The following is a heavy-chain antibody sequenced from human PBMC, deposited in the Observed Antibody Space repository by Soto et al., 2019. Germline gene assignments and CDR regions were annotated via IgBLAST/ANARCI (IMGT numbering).Heavy chain of an antibody. V-gene: IGHV3-74*01. CDR1: GFTYSSYW. CDR3: ARGEMATIGPFGY. D-gene: IGHD5-12*01. J-gene: IGHJ4*02. CDR2: INRDGRST. Sequence: EVQLVESGGGLVQPGGSLRLSCAASGFTYSSYWMHWVRQAPGKGLVWVSRINRDGRSTTYADSVKGRFTISRDNAKNTLYLQMNSLRAEDTAIYYCARGEMATIGPFGYWGQGTLVTVSS.